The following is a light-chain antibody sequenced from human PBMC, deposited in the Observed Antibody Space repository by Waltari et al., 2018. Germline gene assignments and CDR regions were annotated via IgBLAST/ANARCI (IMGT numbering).Light chain of an antibody. V-gene: IGLV2-23*01. J-gene: IGLJ2*01. CDR3: CSYAGTWL. CDR1: NNHVATYDL. CDR2: QGT. Sequence: QSALTQPASMSASPGQSITISCTATNNHVATYDLVSWYQQHPGNAPKLLIFQGTKRPYDVSSRFSGCKSADTASLTISGLQPEDEAYYYCCSYAGTWLFGGGTKLTVL.